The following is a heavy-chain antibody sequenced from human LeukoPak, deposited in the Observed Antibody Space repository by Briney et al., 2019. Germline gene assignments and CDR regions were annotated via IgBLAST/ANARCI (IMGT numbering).Heavy chain of an antibody. D-gene: IGHD6-19*01. CDR3: ARDSAVAAAKFDAFDI. CDR2: ISGYSGNT. Sequence: ASVKVSCKASGYIFTTYGITWVRQAPGQGLEWMGWISGYSGNTDYALKLQGRVTMTTDTSTSTAYMELRTLRSDDTAVYYCARDSAVAAAKFDAFDIWGQGTMVTVSS. V-gene: IGHV1-18*01. CDR1: GYIFTTYG. J-gene: IGHJ3*02.